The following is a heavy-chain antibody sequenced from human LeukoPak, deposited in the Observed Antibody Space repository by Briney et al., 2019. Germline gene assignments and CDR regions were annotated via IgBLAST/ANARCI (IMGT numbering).Heavy chain of an antibody. J-gene: IGHJ3*02. D-gene: IGHD1-26*01. V-gene: IGHV4-4*02. CDR3: ASSPLRGSYYSADAFDI. CDR1: GGSISSSNW. Sequence: SGTLSLTCAVSGGSISSSNWWSWVRQPPGKGLEWIGEIYHSGSTYYNPSLKSRVTISVDKSKNQFSLKLSSVTAADTAVYYCASSPLRGSYYSADAFDIWGQGTMVTVSS. CDR2: IYHSGST.